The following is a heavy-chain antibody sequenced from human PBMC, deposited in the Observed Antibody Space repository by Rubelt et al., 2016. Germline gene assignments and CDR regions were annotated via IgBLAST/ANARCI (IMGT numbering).Heavy chain of an antibody. CDR2: MSPTTGAT. CDR1: GYNFSSFD. J-gene: IGHJ4*02. CDR3: ARLTEDLVDR. Sequence: QVQLVQSGAEVKKPGASVKVSCKTSGYNFSSFDIVWVRQAAGQGPEWMGWMSPTTGATGYAEDYQGRLSFSRETSINTAFMELDNLKSGDTAVYFCARLTEDLVDRWGQGTLVVVSS. V-gene: IGHV1-8*01. D-gene: IGHD3-16*02.